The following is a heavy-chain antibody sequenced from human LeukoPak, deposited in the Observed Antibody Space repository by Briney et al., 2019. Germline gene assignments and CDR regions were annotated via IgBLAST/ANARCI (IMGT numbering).Heavy chain of an antibody. Sequence: ASVKVSCKASGYTFTSYAMNWVRQAPGQGLEWMGWINTNTGNPTYAQGFTGRFVFSLDTSVSTAYLQISSLKAEDTAVYYCARTLWFGPYYYYMDVWGKGTTVTVSS. CDR2: INTNTGNP. CDR1: GYTFTSYA. CDR3: ARTLWFGPYYYYMDV. J-gene: IGHJ6*03. V-gene: IGHV7-4-1*02. D-gene: IGHD3-10*01.